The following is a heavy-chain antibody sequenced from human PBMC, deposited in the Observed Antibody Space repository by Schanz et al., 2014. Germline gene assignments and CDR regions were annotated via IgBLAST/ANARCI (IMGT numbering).Heavy chain of an antibody. CDR1: GFSFSVSW. CDR2: IKEDGSQK. V-gene: IGHV3-7*01. J-gene: IGHJ4*02. CDR3: TRDRAYHSFDY. D-gene: IGHD1-26*01. Sequence: PLVEFGGGLVQPGVSLRLSCEASGFSFSVSWMHWFRQAPGKGLEWVATIKEDGSQKYYLDSVKGRFTISRDNARNSLYLQMTSLRAEDTALYYCTRDRAYHSFDYWGQGTLVTVSS.